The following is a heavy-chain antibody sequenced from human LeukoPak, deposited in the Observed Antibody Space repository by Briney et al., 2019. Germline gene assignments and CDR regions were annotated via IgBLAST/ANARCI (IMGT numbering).Heavy chain of an antibody. J-gene: IGHJ4*02. CDR3: ARESSSGWYYFDY. D-gene: IGHD6-19*01. CDR1: GGSISSYY. CDR2: IYHSGST. Sequence: SETLSLTCSVSGGSISSYYWSWIRQPPGQGLEWIGYIYHSGSTNYNPSLKSRVTISVDTSKSQFSLKLSSVTAADTAVYYCARESSSGWYYFDYWGQGTLVTVSS. V-gene: IGHV4-59*01.